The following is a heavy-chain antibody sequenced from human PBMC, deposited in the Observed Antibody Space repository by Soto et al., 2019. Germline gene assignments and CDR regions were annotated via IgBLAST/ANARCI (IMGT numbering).Heavy chain of an antibody. CDR1: GGSIRSFY. CDR3: AKGTFGRDDCYFGV. D-gene: IGHD2-21*02. CDR2: IYSSGAT. J-gene: IGHJ1*01. V-gene: IGHV4-4*07. Sequence: ETLSLTFNVAGGSIRSFYWRRVRQPAGEGLEWIGRIYSSGATDYNPSLRSRVTMSVHTSTDQVSLRLASVTAADTAVYFCAKGTFGRDDCYFGVWGQGKEVTVSS.